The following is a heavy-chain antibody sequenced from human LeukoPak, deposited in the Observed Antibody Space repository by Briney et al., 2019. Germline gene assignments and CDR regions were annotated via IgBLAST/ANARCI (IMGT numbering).Heavy chain of an antibody. CDR2: IYYSGST. D-gene: IGHD2-15*01. CDR3: AREGVGAFDI. Sequence: SETLSLTCTVSGGSISSYYWSWIRQPPGKGLEWIGYIYYSGSTYYNPSLKSRVTISVDTSKNQFSLKLSSVTAADTAVYYCAREGVGAFDIWGQGTMVTVSS. V-gene: IGHV4-59*12. J-gene: IGHJ3*02. CDR1: GGSISSYY.